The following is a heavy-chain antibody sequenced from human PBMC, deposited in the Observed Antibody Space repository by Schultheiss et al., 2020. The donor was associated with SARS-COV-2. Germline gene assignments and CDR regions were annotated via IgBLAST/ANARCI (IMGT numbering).Heavy chain of an antibody. CDR3: AKGRATVTPDYFDY. CDR1: GFTFSSYG. Sequence: GGSLRLSCAASGFTFSSYGMHWVRQAPGKGLEWVGRIKSKTDGGTTDYAAPVKGRFTISRDDSKNTLYLQMNSLRAEDTAVYYCAKGRATVTPDYFDYWGQGTLVTGSS. D-gene: IGHD4-17*01. V-gene: IGHV3-15*01. J-gene: IGHJ4*02. CDR2: IKSKTDGGTT.